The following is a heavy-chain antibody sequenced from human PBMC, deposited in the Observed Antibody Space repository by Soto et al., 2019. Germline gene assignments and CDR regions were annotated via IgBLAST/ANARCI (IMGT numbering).Heavy chain of an antibody. V-gene: IGHV3-9*01. CDR2: ISWNSGRI. CDR1: GFTFDDYA. D-gene: IGHD5-18*01. J-gene: IGHJ6*02. CDR3: AKDIGPYNYGYYHYYGTDV. Sequence: EMQLVESGGNLVQPGRSLRLSCAASGFTFDDYAMHWVRQAPGKGLEWVSGISWNSGRIGYADSVKGRFTISRDNAKNSLYLQMNSLRAEDTALYYCAKDIGPYNYGYYHYYGTDVWGHVTTVTVSS.